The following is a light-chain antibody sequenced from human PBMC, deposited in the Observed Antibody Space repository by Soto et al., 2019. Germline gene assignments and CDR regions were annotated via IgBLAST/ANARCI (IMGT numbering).Light chain of an antibody. CDR1: SSDIGGYNY. V-gene: IGLV2-14*01. J-gene: IGLJ2*01. CDR2: DVS. Sequence: QSVLTQPASVSGSPGQSITISCTGTSSDIGGYNYVSWYQQHPGKAPKLMIYDVSHRPSGVSNRFSGSKSGNTASLTISGLQAEDEADYYCSSYTGSVTLVFGGGTQLTVL. CDR3: SSYTGSVTLV.